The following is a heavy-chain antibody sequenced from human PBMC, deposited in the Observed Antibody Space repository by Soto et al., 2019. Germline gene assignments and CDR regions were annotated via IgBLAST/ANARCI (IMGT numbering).Heavy chain of an antibody. CDR3: ARDKDSSGYPNWFDP. CDR1: GYTFTSYA. V-gene: IGHV1-3*01. CDR2: INAGNGNT. J-gene: IGHJ5*02. Sequence: ASVKVSCKASGYTFTSYAMHWLRQAPGQRLEWMGWINAGNGNTKYSQKFQGRVTITRDTSASTAYMELSSLRSEDTAVYYCARDKDSSGYPNWFDPWGQGTLVTVSS. D-gene: IGHD3-22*01.